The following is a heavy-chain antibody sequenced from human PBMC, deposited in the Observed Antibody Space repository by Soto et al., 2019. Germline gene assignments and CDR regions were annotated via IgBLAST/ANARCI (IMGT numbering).Heavy chain of an antibody. J-gene: IGHJ4*02. D-gene: IGHD1-7*01. CDR3: AKSGLELFYFDY. CDR2: ISYDGSGK. V-gene: IGHV3-30*18. Sequence: GGSLRLSCAASGFTFSTYGIHWVRQAPGKGLEWVAVISYDGSGKEYADSVKGRFTISRDNSKNTVYLQMNSLRAEDTALYYCAKSGLELFYFDYWGQGTLVTVSS. CDR1: GFTFSTYG.